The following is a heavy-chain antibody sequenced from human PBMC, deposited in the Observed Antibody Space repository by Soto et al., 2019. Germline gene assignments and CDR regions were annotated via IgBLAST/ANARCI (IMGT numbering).Heavy chain of an antibody. Sequence: QLQLQESGSGLVKPSQTLSLTCAVSGGSISSGGYSWNWIRQPPGKGLEWIGYICHSGGTDYNPSLKSRVTITVDSSTNQFSLKLSSVTAADTAVYYCALDSRSGYYPDYWGQGTLVTVSS. CDR3: ALDSRSGYYPDY. V-gene: IGHV4-30-2*01. CDR1: GGSISSGGYS. D-gene: IGHD3-22*01. CDR2: ICHSGGT. J-gene: IGHJ4*02.